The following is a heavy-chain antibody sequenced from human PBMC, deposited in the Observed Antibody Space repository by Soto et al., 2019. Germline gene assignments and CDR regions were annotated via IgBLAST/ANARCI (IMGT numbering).Heavy chain of an antibody. CDR1: VFTFSSYA. J-gene: IGHJ6*02. Sequence: PVGSLRLSCASSVFTFSSYAMSCARHAPGKGLEWVSFISASGGTTYYVDSVKGRFTISREASKNTLYLQMNSLRAEDTAIYYCATFMLLFGAPGWGRPMDVWGQVTAVTVSS. CDR2: ISASGGTT. D-gene: IGHD3-10*01. CDR3: ATFMLLFGAPGWGRPMDV. V-gene: IGHV3-23*01.